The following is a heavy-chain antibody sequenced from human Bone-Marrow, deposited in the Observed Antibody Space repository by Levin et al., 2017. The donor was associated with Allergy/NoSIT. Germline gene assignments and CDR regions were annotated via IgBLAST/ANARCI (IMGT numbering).Heavy chain of an antibody. CDR3: AKDRRFLEWLALYYFYGMDV. Sequence: GESLKISCAASGFTFSNYGMHWVRQAPGKGLEWVAVTSYDGSNKYYADSVKGRFTISRDNSKNTLYLQMNSLRPEDTAVYYCAKDRRFLEWLALYYFYGMDVWGQGTTVAVSS. CDR1: GFTFSNYG. D-gene: IGHD3-3*01. V-gene: IGHV3-30*18. CDR2: TSYDGSNK. J-gene: IGHJ6*02.